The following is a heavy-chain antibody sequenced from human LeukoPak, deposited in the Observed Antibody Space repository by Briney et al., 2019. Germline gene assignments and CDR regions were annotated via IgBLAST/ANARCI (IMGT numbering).Heavy chain of an antibody. Sequence: SVKVSCKASGGTFSNYAISWVRQAPGQGLEWMGGTIPIFGTANYAQKFQGRVTITTDESTSTAYMELSSLRSEDTAVYYCARDRLPSGSYSFDYWGQGTLVTVSS. D-gene: IGHD1-26*01. CDR1: GGTFSNYA. CDR3: ARDRLPSGSYSFDY. V-gene: IGHV1-69*05. CDR2: TIPIFGTA. J-gene: IGHJ4*02.